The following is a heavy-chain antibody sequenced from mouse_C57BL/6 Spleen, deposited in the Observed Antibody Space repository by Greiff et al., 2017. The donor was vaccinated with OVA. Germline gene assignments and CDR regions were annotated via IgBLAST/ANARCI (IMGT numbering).Heavy chain of an antibody. CDR2: INPNNGGT. V-gene: IGHV1-26*01. Sequence: VQLKQSGPELVKPGASVKISCKASGYTFTDYYMNWVKQSHGKSLEWIGDINPNNGGTSYNQKFKGKATLTVDKSSSTAYMELRSLTSEDSAVYYCARSYDYGYAMDYWGQGTSVTVSS. CDR3: ARSYDYGYAMDY. J-gene: IGHJ4*01. CDR1: GYTFTDYY. D-gene: IGHD2-4*01.